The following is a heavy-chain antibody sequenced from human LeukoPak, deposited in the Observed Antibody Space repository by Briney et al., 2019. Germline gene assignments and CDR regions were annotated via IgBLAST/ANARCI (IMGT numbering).Heavy chain of an antibody. D-gene: IGHD3-10*01. Sequence: PGGSLRLSCAASGFPFTSYAMSWVRQAPGKGLEWVSAISGSGGSTYYADSVKGRFTISRDNAKNSLYLQMNSLRAEDTAVYYCARSLWFGEGPNYYGMDVWGQGTTVTVSS. J-gene: IGHJ6*02. CDR2: ISGSGGST. CDR3: ARSLWFGEGPNYYGMDV. V-gene: IGHV3-23*01. CDR1: GFPFTSYA.